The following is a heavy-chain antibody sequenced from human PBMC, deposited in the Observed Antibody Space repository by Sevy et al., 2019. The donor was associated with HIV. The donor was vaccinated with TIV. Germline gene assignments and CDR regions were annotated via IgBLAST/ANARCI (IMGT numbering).Heavy chain of an antibody. J-gene: IGHJ3*02. Sequence: GGSLRLSCAASGFTFSSYSMNWVRQAPGKGLEWVSSISSSSSYIYYADSVKGRFTISRDNAKNSLYLQMNSLRAEDTAVYYWAREVVVVAARGANDAFDIWGQGTMVTVSS. CDR1: GFTFSSYS. CDR3: AREVVVVAARGANDAFDI. V-gene: IGHV3-21*01. D-gene: IGHD2-15*01. CDR2: ISSSSSYI.